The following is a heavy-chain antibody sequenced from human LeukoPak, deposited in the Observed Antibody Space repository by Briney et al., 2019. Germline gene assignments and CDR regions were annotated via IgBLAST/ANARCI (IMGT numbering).Heavy chain of an antibody. Sequence: GRCLRLACAASGFTFSSYTMNSVRQAPRKGLWWVSSISSSSSYIYYADSVKGRFTISRDNAKNSLYLQMNSLRAEDTAVYYCAKEFSMAVAGTWARYYYYHMGVWGQGTTVTVSS. J-gene: IGHJ6*02. D-gene: IGHD6-19*01. CDR3: AKEFSMAVAGTWARYYYYHMGV. V-gene: IGHV3-21*01. CDR1: GFTFSSYT. CDR2: ISSSSSYI.